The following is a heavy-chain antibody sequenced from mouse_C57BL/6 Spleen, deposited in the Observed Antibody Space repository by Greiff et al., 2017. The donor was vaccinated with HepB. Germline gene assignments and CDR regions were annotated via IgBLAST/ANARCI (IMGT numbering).Heavy chain of an antibody. Sequence: EVKLVESGGGLVQPGGSLKLSCAASGFTFSDYYMYWVRQTPEKRLEWVAYISNGGGSTYYPDTVKGRFTISRDNAKNTLYLQMSRLKSEDTAMYYCARNGNQYYYAMDYWGQGTSVTVSS. CDR3: ARNGNQYYYAMDY. V-gene: IGHV5-12*01. CDR1: GFTFSDYY. J-gene: IGHJ4*01. CDR2: ISNGGGST. D-gene: IGHD2-1*01.